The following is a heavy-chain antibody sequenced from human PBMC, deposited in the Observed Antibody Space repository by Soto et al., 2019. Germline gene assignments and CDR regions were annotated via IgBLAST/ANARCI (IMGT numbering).Heavy chain of an antibody. D-gene: IGHD1-1*01. V-gene: IGHV1-18*01. CDR2: ISAHNGNT. J-gene: IGHJ4*02. Sequence: QVHLVQSGDEVKKPGASVKVSCKASGYTFTSYGITWVRQAPGQGLEWMGWISAHNGNTDYAHKLQGRGIVTRDTATSTAYMELRSLISDDTAVYYCARGRYGDYWGQGALVTVSS. CDR3: ARGRYGDY. CDR1: GYTFTSYG.